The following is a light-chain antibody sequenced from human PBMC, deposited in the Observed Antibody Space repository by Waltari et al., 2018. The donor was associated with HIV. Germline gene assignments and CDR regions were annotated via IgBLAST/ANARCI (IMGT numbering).Light chain of an antibody. CDR2: AAS. J-gene: IGKJ2*01. Sequence: IKMTQFPYSLSASVGDRVTLACRESQSICSYFNCYQQKPGKAPKLLIYAASSLQSRVPSRFSGSGSGTDFTLTISSLQPEDFATYYCQQSYSTPRYTFGQGTKLEIK. V-gene: IGKV1-39*01. CDR1: QSICSY. CDR3: QQSYSTPRYT.